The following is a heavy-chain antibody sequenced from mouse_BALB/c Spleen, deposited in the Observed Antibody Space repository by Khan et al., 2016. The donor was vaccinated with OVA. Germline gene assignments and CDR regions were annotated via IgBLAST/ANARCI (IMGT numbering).Heavy chain of an antibody. CDR1: GFSLTNYS. CDR2: IWSAGST. Sequence: QVQLKQSGPGLVQPSQSLSITCTVSGFSLTNYSVHWVRQSPGKGLEWLGVIWSAGSTAYNAAFISSLTTRKDNSRSQVFVKMNSMPPNDPAIYYCARRGYDYGRGALFAYWGQGTLVTFSA. CDR3: ARRGYDYGRGALFAY. J-gene: IGHJ3*01. V-gene: IGHV2-2*02. D-gene: IGHD2-4*01.